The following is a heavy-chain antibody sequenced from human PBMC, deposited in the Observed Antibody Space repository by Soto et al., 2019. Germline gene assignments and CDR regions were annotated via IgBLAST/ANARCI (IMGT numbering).Heavy chain of an antibody. CDR3: ARAATAVDPPYDS. D-gene: IGHD2-21*02. Sequence: ASVKVSCKASGYTLTNYDMHWVRQAPGQGLEWMGIFNPRGGSTSLAQKFQGRVTMTWDTSTTTVYMDVSSLTSEDAAVYYCARAATAVDPPYDSWGQGTLVTVSS. J-gene: IGHJ4*02. V-gene: IGHV1-46*01. CDR2: FNPRGGST. CDR1: GYTLTNYD.